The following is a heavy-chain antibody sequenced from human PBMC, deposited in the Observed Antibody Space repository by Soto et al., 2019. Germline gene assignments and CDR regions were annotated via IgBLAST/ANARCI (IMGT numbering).Heavy chain of an antibody. J-gene: IGHJ4*01. D-gene: IGHD5-18*01. CDR1: GYTFSSYG. CDR3: VRGGFAYGYLDY. V-gene: IGHV1-18*04. CDR2: ISTYNVDT. Sequence: VKVSIKNSGYTFSSYGIDWVRQAPGQGLEWMGWISTYNVDTKYADKFQGRLTMSSDTSATTAFRELRRLRSDGTAVYYCVRGGFAYGYLDYWG.